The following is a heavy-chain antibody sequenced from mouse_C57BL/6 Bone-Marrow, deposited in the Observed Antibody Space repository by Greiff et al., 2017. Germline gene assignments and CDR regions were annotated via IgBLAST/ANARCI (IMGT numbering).Heavy chain of an antibody. CDR3: ARDDVVAHFDY. J-gene: IGHJ2*01. Sequence: EVQVVESGGGLVKPGGSLKLSCAASGFTFSSYAMSWVRQTPGKRLEWVATISDGGSYTYYPDNGKGRFTISRDNAKNNRYLQMSHLKSEDTAMYYCARDDVVAHFDYWGQGTTLTVSS. V-gene: IGHV5-4*01. CDR2: ISDGGSYT. CDR1: GFTFSSYA. D-gene: IGHD1-1*01.